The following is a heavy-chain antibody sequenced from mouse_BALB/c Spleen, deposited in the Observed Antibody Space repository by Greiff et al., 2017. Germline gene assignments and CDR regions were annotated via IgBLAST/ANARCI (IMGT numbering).Heavy chain of an antibody. V-gene: IGHV2-9*02. J-gene: IGHJ1*01. Sequence: VMLVESGPGLVAPSQSLSITCTVSGFSLTSYGVHWVRQPPGKGLEWLGVIWAGGSTNYNSALMSRLSISKDNSKSQVFLKMNSLQTDDTAMYYCAREIYGSSRYFDVWGAGTTVTVSS. D-gene: IGHD1-1*01. CDR1: GFSLTSYG. CDR2: IWAGGST. CDR3: AREIYGSSRYFDV.